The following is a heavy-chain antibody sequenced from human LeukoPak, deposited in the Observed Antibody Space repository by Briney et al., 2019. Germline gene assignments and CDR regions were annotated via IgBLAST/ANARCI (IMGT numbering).Heavy chain of an antibody. V-gene: IGHV4-59*01. CDR1: GVSISSYY. CDR3: ARSRHVNSFYAFDI. CDR2: LSKSGNT. D-gene: IGHD5-18*01. J-gene: IGHJ3*02. Sequence: SETLSLTCTVSGVSISSYYWSWIRLPPGKGLEWIGYLSKSGNTNYSPSLKSRVTIFGDTSKNQFFLKVSSVTAADTAVYYCARSRHVNSFYAFDIWGQGTLVTVSS.